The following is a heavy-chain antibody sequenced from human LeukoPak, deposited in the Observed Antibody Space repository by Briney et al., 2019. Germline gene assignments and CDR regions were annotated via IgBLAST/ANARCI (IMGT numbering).Heavy chain of an antibody. J-gene: IGHJ4*02. V-gene: IGHV3-21*01. CDR1: GFTFSSYS. CDR3: ARATGDPYYFDY. D-gene: IGHD7-27*01. Sequence: GGSLRLSCAASGFTFSSYSMNWVRQAPGKGLEWVSSISSSSSYIYYADSVKGRFTISRDNAKNSLYLLMNSLRAEDTAVYYCARATGDPYYFDYWGQGTLVTVSS. CDR2: ISSSSSYI.